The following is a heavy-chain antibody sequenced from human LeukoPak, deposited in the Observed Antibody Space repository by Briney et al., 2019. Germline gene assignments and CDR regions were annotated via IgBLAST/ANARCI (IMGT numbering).Heavy chain of an antibody. D-gene: IGHD2-15*01. V-gene: IGHV3-23*01. CDR1: GFTFSSYA. J-gene: IGHJ4*02. CDR3: AKQLGYCSDGSCYFPY. Sequence: PGGSLRLSCAASGFTFSSYAMSWVRQAPGKGLEWFSAISGSDGSTYYADSVKGRFTISRDNSKNTLYLQMNSLRVEDTAVYYCAKQLGYCSDGSCYFPYWGQGTLVTVSS. CDR2: ISGSDGST.